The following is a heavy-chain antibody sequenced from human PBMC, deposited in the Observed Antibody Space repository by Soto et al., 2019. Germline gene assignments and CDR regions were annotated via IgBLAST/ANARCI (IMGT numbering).Heavy chain of an antibody. CDR3: ARGPGYYFDY. Sequence: GGSLRLSCAASGFTFSSYAMHWVRQAPGMGLEYVSAISSNGGSTYYANSVKGRFTISRDNSKNTLYLQMGSLRAEDMAVYYCARGPGYYFDYWGQGTLVTVSS. CDR1: GFTFSSYA. J-gene: IGHJ4*02. CDR2: ISSNGGST. V-gene: IGHV3-64*01.